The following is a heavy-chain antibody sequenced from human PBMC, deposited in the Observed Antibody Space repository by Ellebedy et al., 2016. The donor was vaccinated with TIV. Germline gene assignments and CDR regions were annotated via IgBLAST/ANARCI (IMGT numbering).Heavy chain of an antibody. CDR1: GFTFSSYG. CDR3: TTDLTEGFGRNL. V-gene: IGHV3-33*08. J-gene: IGHJ2*01. CDR2: IWYDGSNK. Sequence: GESLKISXAASGFTFSSYGMHWVRQAPGKGLEWVAVIWYDGSNKYYADSVKGRFTISRDNSKNTLYLQMNSLKTEDTAVYYCTTDLTEGFGRNLWGRGTLVTVSS. D-gene: IGHD3-9*01.